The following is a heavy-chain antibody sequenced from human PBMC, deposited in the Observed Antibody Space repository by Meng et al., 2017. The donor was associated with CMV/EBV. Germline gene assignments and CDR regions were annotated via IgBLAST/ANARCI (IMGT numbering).Heavy chain of an antibody. V-gene: IGHV4-30-4*01. CDR3: ARDRVTYDSSGYSYYFDY. CDR1: GGSISSGDYY. D-gene: IGHD3-22*01. J-gene: IGHJ4*02. CDR2: IYYSGST. Sequence: QVQLQESGPGLVKPSQTLSLPCTVSGGSISSGDYYWSWIRQPPGKGLEWIGYIYYSGSTYYNPSLKSRVTISVDTSKNQFSLKLSSVAAADTAVYYCARDRVTYDSSGYSYYFDYWGQGTLVTVSS.